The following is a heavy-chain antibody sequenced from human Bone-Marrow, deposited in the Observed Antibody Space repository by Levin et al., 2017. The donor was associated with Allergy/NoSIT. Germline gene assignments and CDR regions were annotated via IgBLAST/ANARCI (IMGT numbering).Heavy chain of an antibody. CDR2: IYSGGSS. Sequence: GGSLRLSCIASGILVTTKYMTWVRQAPGKGLEWVSVIYSGGSSIYADSVKGRFIISRDKSTNTVFLQMNNLRGEDTAVYYCAVAELVGVTAGFDIWGQGTMVTVSS. V-gene: IGHV3-53*01. CDR3: AVAELVGVTAGFDI. J-gene: IGHJ3*02. CDR1: GILVTTKY. D-gene: IGHD1-26*01.